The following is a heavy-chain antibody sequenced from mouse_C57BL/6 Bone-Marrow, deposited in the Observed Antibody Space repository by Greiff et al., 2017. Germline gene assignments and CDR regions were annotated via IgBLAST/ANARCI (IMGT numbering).Heavy chain of an antibody. D-gene: IGHD1-1*01. CDR3: ARRSTTVVEGYFDV. V-gene: IGHV1-18*01. J-gene: IGHJ1*03. CDR2: INPNNGGT. CDR1: GYTFTDYN. Sequence: VQLKESGPELVKPGASVKIPCKASGYTFTDYNMDWVKQSHGKSLEWIGDINPNNGGTIYNQKFKGKATLTVDKSSSTAYMELRSLTSEDTAVYYCARRSTTVVEGYFDVWGTGTTVTVSS.